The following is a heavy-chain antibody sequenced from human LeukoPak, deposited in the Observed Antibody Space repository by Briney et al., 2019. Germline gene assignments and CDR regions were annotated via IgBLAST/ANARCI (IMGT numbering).Heavy chain of an antibody. CDR1: GFTFSSYW. CDR3: ARDDGYSFGAERYYNGMDV. J-gene: IGHJ6*02. Sequence: PGGSLRLSCAASGFTFSSYWMSWVRQAPGKGLEWVANIKQDGSEKYYVDSVKGRFTISRDHAKNSLYLQMNSLRAEDTAVYYCARDDGYSFGAERYYNGMDVWGQGTAVTVS. V-gene: IGHV3-7*01. D-gene: IGHD5-18*01. CDR2: IKQDGSEK.